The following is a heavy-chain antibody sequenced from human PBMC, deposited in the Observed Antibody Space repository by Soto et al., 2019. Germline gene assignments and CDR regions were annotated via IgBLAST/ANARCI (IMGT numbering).Heavy chain of an antibody. J-gene: IGHJ4*02. CDR3: AGDVGYGLIDY. V-gene: IGHV1-18*01. Sequence: QVQLVQSGAEVKKPGASVKVSCKASGYTFTSYGISWVRQAPGQGLEWMGWINAYNGNTNYAQKLQGRVTMTTDTSTSTGYMELRMLRSDDTAVYYCAGDVGYGLIDYWGQGTLVTVSS. D-gene: IGHD5-18*01. CDR1: GYTFTSYG. CDR2: INAYNGNT.